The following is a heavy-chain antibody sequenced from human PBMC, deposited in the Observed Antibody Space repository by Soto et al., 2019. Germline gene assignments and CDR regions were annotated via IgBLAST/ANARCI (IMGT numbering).Heavy chain of an antibody. CDR1: GGSISSGGYY. D-gene: IGHD2-2*01. CDR2: IYYSGST. Sequence: QVQLQESGPGLVKPSQTLSLTCTVSGGSISSGGYYWSWIRQHPGKGLEWIGYIYYSGSTYYNPSLKGRVTISVDTSKNQFSLKLSSVTAADTAVYYCARDRRGYCSSTSCNYYYYGMDVWGQGTTVTVSS. V-gene: IGHV4-31*03. J-gene: IGHJ6*02. CDR3: ARDRRGYCSSTSCNYYYYGMDV.